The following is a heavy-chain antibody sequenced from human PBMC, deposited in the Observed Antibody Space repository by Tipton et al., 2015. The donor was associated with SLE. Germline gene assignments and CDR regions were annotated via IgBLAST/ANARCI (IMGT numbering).Heavy chain of an antibody. CDR1: GYSISSGHY. D-gene: IGHD6-25*01. CDR2: LYATGGS. CDR3: ARATRIIAATATSPHYFDY. V-gene: IGHV4-38-2*02. J-gene: IGHJ4*02. Sequence: TLSLTCIVSGYSISSGHYWGWIRQPPGKGLEWIGSLYATGGSDYNPSLKSRLTMSLDTWKNQFSLSLSSVTAADSAIYYCARATRIIAATATSPHYFDYWGQGALVTYSS.